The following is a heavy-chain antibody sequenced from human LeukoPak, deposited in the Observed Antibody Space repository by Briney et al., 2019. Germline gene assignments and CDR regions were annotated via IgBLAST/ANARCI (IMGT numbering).Heavy chain of an antibody. V-gene: IGHV3-30*02. J-gene: IGHJ4*02. D-gene: IGHD1-26*01. CDR3: AKDLRIGGAYFDY. Sequence: PGGSLRLSCAASRFTFSSYGMHWVRQAPGKGLEWVAFIRYDGSNKYYADSVKGRFTISRDNSKNTLYLQMNSLRAEDTAVYYCAKDLRIGGAYFDYWGQGTLVTVSS. CDR1: RFTFSSYG. CDR2: IRYDGSNK.